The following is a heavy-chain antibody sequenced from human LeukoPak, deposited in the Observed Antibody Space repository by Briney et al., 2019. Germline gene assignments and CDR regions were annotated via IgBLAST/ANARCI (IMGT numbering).Heavy chain of an antibody. CDR2: INHSGST. V-gene: IGHV4-34*01. J-gene: IGHJ4*02. CDR1: GGSFSGYY. D-gene: IGHD2-2*01. Sequence: PSETLSLTCAVYGGSFSGYYWSWIRQPPGKGLEWIGEINHSGSTNYNPSLKSRVTISEDTSKNQFSLKLSSVTAADTAVYYCARIGSTLTFDYWGQGTLVTVSS. CDR3: ARIGSTLTFDY.